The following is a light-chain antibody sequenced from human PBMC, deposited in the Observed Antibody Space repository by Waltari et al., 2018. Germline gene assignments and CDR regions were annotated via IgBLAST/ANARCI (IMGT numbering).Light chain of an antibody. J-gene: IGLJ2*01. CDR1: ASNLGAGYD. Sequence: QSVLTQPPSVSGAPGPRVSISCTGSASNLGAGYDVHWYQQHPGKAPKLLIYGTSTRPPGVPDRFFGSQSGTSASLAITALQAEDEAEYYCQSYDTSLSVVFGGGTKLTVL. V-gene: IGLV1-40*01. CDR2: GTS. CDR3: QSYDTSLSVV.